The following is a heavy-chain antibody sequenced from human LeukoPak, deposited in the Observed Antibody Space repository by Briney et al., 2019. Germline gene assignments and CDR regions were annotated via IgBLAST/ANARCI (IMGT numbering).Heavy chain of an antibody. J-gene: IGHJ3*02. Sequence: GPSVKVSCKASGYTFTGYYMHWVRQAPGQGLEWMGWINPNSGGTNYAQKFQGRVTMTRDTSISTAYLQWSSLKASDTAMYYCARCPYGGNSFGAFDIWGQGTMVIVSS. CDR1: GYTFTGYY. CDR2: INPNSGGT. D-gene: IGHD4-23*01. CDR3: ARCPYGGNSFGAFDI. V-gene: IGHV1-2*02.